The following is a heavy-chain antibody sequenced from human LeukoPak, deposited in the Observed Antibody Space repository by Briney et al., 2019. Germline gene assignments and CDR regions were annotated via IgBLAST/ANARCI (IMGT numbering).Heavy chain of an antibody. V-gene: IGHV3-11*01. CDR2: IGSSGSTI. Sequence: PGGSLRLSCAASGFTFSDYYMSWIRQAPGKGLEWVSYIGSSGSTIYYADSVKGRFTISRDNAKNSLYLQMNSLRAEDTAVYYCARLGAVVVPAAPDPYYYGMDVWGQGTTVTVSS. D-gene: IGHD2-2*01. J-gene: IGHJ6*02. CDR1: GFTFSDYY. CDR3: ARLGAVVVPAAPDPYYYGMDV.